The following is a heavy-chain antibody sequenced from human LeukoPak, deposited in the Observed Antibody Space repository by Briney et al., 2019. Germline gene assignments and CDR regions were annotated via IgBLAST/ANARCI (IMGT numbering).Heavy chain of an antibody. J-gene: IGHJ4*02. D-gene: IGHD2-2*01. V-gene: IGHV3-53*01. CDR3: ARQTGESTNFDN. CDR2: IYSGGTT. Sequence: GGSLRLSCAASGFTVSSSYISWVRQAPGKGLEWVSAIYSGGTTYYADSVRGRFTISRDNSKNTLYLLMNSLRAEDTAMYHCARQTGESTNFDNWGQGTLVTVSS. CDR1: GFTVSSSY.